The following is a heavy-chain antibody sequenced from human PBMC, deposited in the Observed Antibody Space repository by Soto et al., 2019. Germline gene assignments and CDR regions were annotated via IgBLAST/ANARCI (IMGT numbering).Heavy chain of an antibody. Sequence: EVQLVESGGGLVQPGGSLRLSCAASGFTFSSYAMHWFRQAPGKGLEYVSAISSNGGSTYYANSVKGRFTISRDNSKNTLYLQMGSLRAEDMAVYYCARGGSGSYYFDYWGQGTLVTVSS. V-gene: IGHV3-64*01. D-gene: IGHD1-26*01. CDR2: ISSNGGST. J-gene: IGHJ4*02. CDR1: GFTFSSYA. CDR3: ARGGSGSYYFDY.